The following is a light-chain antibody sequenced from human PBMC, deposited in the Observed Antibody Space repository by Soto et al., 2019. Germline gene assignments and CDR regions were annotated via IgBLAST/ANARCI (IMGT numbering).Light chain of an antibody. Sequence: ILMTQSPATVSVSPGESGTLSCRASQNIYYNVAWYQHRPGQAPRLLIYRASTRAPGVPARFSGSGSGTEFTLTTSSLQPEDCTVYSCLQYHNLWAVGQGTKVDIK. CDR1: QNIYYN. CDR3: LQYHNLWA. J-gene: IGKJ1*01. V-gene: IGKV3-15*01. CDR2: RAS.